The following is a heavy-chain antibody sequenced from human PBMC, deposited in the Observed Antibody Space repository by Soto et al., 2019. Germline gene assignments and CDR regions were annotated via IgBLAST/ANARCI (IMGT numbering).Heavy chain of an antibody. V-gene: IGHV4-4*07. J-gene: IGHJ4*02. CDR1: GGSINTFY. CDR2: IFSSGST. Sequence: LETLSLTXTVSGGSINTFYWSWVRQPAGKGLEWIGRIFSSGSTSFNPSLESRVAMSVDTSKNHFSLNLSSVTAADMAVYYCAREGSYSAYNFAHGIQLWSFDFWGQGALVTV. D-gene: IGHD5-12*01. CDR3: AREGSYSAYNFAHGIQLWSFDF.